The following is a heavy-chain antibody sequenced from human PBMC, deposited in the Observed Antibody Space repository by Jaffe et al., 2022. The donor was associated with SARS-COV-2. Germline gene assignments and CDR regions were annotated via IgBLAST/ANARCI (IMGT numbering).Heavy chain of an antibody. Sequence: QVQLVQSGAEVKKPGSSVKVSCKASGGTFSSYAISWVRQAPGQGLEWMGGIIPIFGTANYAQKFQGRVTITADESTSTAYMELSSLRSEDTAVYYCARERRVTMIVVGPDAFDIWGQGTMVTVSS. CDR2: IIPIFGTA. J-gene: IGHJ3*02. D-gene: IGHD3-22*01. V-gene: IGHV1-69*01. CDR3: ARERRVTMIVVGPDAFDI. CDR1: GGTFSSYA.